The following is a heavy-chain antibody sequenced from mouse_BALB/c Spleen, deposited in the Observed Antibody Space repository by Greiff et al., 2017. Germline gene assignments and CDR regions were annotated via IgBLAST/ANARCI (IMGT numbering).Heavy chain of an antibody. CDR3: ARSHGNYWYFDV. D-gene: IGHD2-1*01. J-gene: IGHJ1*01. CDR2: INPNNGGT. Sequence: VQLKQSGPELVKPGASVKIPCKASGYTFTDYNMDWVKQSHGKSLEWIGDINPNNGGTIYNQKFKGKATLTVDKSSSTAYMELRSLTSEDTAVYYCARSHGNYWYFDVWGAGTTVTVSS. CDR1: GYTFTDYN. V-gene: IGHV1-18*01.